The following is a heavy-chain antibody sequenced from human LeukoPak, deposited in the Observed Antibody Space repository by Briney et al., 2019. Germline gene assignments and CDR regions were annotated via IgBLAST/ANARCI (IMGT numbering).Heavy chain of an antibody. V-gene: IGHV3-7*01. CDR1: GFTFSTYW. J-gene: IGHJ4*02. CDR2: MKRDGSEV. CDR3: ARYTEYYFDY. D-gene: IGHD2-2*02. Sequence: GGSLRLSCAASGFTFSTYWMTWVRQAPGKGLEWVANMKRDGSEVYYANSVKGHYTISRDNAKNSLYLQMNSLRAEDTAVYYCARYTEYYFDYWGQGTLVTVSS.